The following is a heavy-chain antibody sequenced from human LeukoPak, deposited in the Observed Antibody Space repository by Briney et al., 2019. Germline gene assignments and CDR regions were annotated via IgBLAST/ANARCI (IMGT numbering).Heavy chain of an antibody. Sequence: GASVKVSCKASGYTFTSYDINWVRQATGQGLEWMGWMNPNSGNTGYAQKFQGRVTMTRSTSISTAYMELSSLRSEGTAVYYCARAGSSGSYYEWFDPWGQGTLVTVSS. V-gene: IGHV1-8*01. CDR3: ARAGSSGSYYEWFDP. J-gene: IGHJ5*02. D-gene: IGHD1-26*01. CDR1: GYTFTSYD. CDR2: MNPNSGNT.